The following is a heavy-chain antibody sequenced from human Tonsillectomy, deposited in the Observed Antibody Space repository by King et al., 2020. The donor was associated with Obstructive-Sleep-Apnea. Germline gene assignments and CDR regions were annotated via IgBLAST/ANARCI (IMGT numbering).Heavy chain of an antibody. V-gene: IGHV3-66*01. J-gene: IGHJ4*02. D-gene: IGHD6-19*01. Sequence: VQLVESGGGLVQPGGSLRLSCAASGFTVSSNYMSWVRQAPGKGLEWVSVIYSGGSTYYADSVKGRFAISRDISKNTLYLQMNSLRAEDTAVYYCARNGYSSGWYRLWGQGTLVTVSS. CDR1: GFTVSSNY. CDR3: ARNGYSSGWYRL. CDR2: IYSGGST.